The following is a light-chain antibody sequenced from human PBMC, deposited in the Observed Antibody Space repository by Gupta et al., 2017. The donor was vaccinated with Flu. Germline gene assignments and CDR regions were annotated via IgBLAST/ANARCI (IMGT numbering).Light chain of an antibody. CDR1: QSLLYNSDNQNH. V-gene: IGKV4-1*01. CDR2: WAS. Sequence: DIVMTQPPHSLAVSLGERATINCKSSQSLLYNSDNQNHLAWYQQKPGQPPKLLIYWASTRESGVPDRFSGSGSRTDFTLTISSLQAEDVAVYYCHQYCTPPWTFGPGTKVEVK. J-gene: IGKJ1*01. CDR3: HQYCTPPWT.